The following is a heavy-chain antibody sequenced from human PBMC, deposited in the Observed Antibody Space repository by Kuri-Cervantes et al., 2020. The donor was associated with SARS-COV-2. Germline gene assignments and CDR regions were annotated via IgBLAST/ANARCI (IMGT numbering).Heavy chain of an antibody. Sequence: ASVKVSCKASGYTFTSYGISWVRQAPGQGLEWMGWISAYNGNTNYAQKLQGRVTMTRDTSTSTVYMELSSLRSEDTAVYYCARVGKPFLVWLLGRPGYYYYMDVWDKGTAVTVSS. D-gene: IGHD3-3*01. V-gene: IGHV1-18*01. CDR1: GYTFTSYG. CDR3: ARVGKPFLVWLLGRPGYYYYMDV. CDR2: ISAYNGNT. J-gene: IGHJ6*03.